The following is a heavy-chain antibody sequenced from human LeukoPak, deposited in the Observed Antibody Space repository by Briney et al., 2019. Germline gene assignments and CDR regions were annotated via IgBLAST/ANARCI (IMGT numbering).Heavy chain of an antibody. D-gene: IGHD2-15*01. V-gene: IGHV4-30-4*01. CDR2: IFYSGST. CDR1: GVSTSSGDYY. J-gene: IGHJ1*01. CDR3: ARLYCSGGSCYFQH. Sequence: PSQTLSLTCTVSGVSTSSGDYYWSWIRQPPGKGLEWIGYIFYSGSTYYNPSLKSRVTISVDTSKNEFSLKLSSVTAADTAVYYCARLYCSGGSCYFQHWGQGTLVTVSS.